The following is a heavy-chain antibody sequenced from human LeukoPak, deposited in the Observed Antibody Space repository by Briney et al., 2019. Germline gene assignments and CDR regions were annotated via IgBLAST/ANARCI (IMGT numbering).Heavy chain of an antibody. D-gene: IGHD3-16*02. J-gene: IGHJ4*02. V-gene: IGHV1-46*01. CDR1: GYTFTSYY. CDR2: INPSGGST. CDR3: ARGFNPSLFYDYVWGSYRQWDY. Sequence: ASVKVSCKASGYTFTSYYMHWVRQAPGQGLEWMGIINPSGGSTSYAQKFQGRVTMTRNTSISTAYMELSSLRSEDTAVYYCARGFNPSLFYDYVWGSYRQWDYWGQGTLVTVSS.